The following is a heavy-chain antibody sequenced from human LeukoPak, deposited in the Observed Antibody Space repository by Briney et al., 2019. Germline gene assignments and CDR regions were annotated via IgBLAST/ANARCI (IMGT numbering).Heavy chain of an antibody. J-gene: IGHJ4*02. CDR3: EREYSSSFDY. V-gene: IGHV4-59*01. CDR2: IYYSGST. CDR1: GGSISSYY. Sequence: PSETLSLTCTVSGGSISSYYWSWIRQPPGKGLEWIGYIYYSGSTNYNPSLKSRVTISVDTSKNQFSLKLSSVTAADTAVYYCEREYSSSFDYWGQGTLVTVSS. D-gene: IGHD6-6*01.